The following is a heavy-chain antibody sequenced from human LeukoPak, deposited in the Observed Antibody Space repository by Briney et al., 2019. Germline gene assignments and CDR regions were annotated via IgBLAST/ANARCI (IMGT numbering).Heavy chain of an antibody. CDR3: ARAVGQPSAVRGVMGY. D-gene: IGHD3-10*02. V-gene: IGHV1-2*02. J-gene: IGHJ4*02. CDR2: INPNSGGT. CDR1: GYTFTGYY. Sequence: ASVRVSCKASGYTFTGYYIHWVRQAPGQGLEWMGWINPNSGGTNYAQKFQGRVTMTRDTSISTAYMELSRLRSDDTAVYYCARAVGQPSAVRGVMGYWGQGTLVTVSS.